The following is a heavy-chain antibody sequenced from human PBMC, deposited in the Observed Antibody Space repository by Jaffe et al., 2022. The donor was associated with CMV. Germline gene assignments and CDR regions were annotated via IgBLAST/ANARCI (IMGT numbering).Heavy chain of an antibody. D-gene: IGHD1-26*01. V-gene: IGHV3-33*01. CDR3: ARVSGSYLGGRDYFDY. CDR1: GFTFSSYG. CDR2: IWYDGSNK. J-gene: IGHJ4*02. Sequence: QVQLVESGGGVVQPGRSLRLSCAASGFTFSSYGMHWVRQAPGKGLEWVAVIWYDGSNKYYADSVKGRFTISRDNSKNTLYLQMNSLRAEDTAVYYCARVSGSYLGGRDYFDYWGQGTLVTVSS.